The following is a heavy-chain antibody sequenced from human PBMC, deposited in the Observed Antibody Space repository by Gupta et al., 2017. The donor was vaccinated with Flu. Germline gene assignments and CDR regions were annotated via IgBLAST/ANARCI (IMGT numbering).Heavy chain of an antibody. D-gene: IGHD3-22*01. J-gene: IGHJ4*02. Sequence: QVQLVQSGAEVKKPGASVKVSCKASGYTFTGYYMHWVRQAPGQGLEWMGWINPNSGGTNYAQKFQGWVTMTRDTSISTAYMELSRLRSDDTAVYYCARAAYYYDSSGYFPFDYWGQGTLVTVSS. CDR1: GYTFTGYY. CDR2: INPNSGGT. CDR3: ARAAYYYDSSGYFPFDY. V-gene: IGHV1-2*04.